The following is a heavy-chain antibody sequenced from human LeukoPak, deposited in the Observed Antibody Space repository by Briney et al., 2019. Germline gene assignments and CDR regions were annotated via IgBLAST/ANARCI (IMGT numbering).Heavy chain of an antibody. V-gene: IGHV3-9*01. D-gene: IGHD3-9*01. J-gene: IGHJ6*02. CDR3: AKDIGSDDILTGYYGMDV. CDR1: GFTFDDYA. CDR2: ISWNSGSI. Sequence: GGSLRLSCAASGFTFDDYAMHWVRQAPGKGLEWVSGISWNSGSIGYADSVKGRFTISRDNAKNSLYLQMNSLRAEDTALYYCAKDIGSDDILTGYYGMDVWGQGTTVIVSS.